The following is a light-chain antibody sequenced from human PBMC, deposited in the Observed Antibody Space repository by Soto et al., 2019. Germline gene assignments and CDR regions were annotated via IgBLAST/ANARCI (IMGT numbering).Light chain of an antibody. Sequence: VVTQAPTTLSLSSGEKAPPSFRASLGVNTYLAWYQQKPGQSPRLLIYDSSNRATGVPPRFSGSGSGTDFTLTISSLEPEDFGVYYCQQRSNWPRTFGQGTKVEIK. CDR1: LGVNTY. V-gene: IGKV3-11*01. CDR3: QQRSNWPRT. J-gene: IGKJ1*01. CDR2: DSS.